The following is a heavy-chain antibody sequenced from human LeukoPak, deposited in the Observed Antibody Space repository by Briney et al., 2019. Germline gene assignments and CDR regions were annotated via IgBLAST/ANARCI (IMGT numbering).Heavy chain of an antibody. V-gene: IGHV3-23*01. CDR3: VKHVGSRWSNNRFDP. CDR2: VSRFGGTT. J-gene: IGHJ5*02. CDR1: GFTFSTYA. Sequence: GGSLRLSCAASGFTFSTYAMSWVREAPGKGLEWVSAVSRFGGTTYYAHSAKGRFTISRDNSNNTVYLQMNSLRVEDTALYYCVKHVGSRWSNNRFDPWGQGTLVTV. D-gene: IGHD6-13*01.